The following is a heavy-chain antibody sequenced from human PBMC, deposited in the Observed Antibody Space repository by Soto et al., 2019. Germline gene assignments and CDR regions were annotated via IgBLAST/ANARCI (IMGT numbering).Heavy chain of an antibody. V-gene: IGHV6-1*01. CDR1: GDSVSSNSAA. J-gene: IGHJ6*03. Sequence: QSLSPTCAISGDSVSSNSAASNSISHPPSRGLEWLGSTYYRSRWYNDYAVTVKSRITVNPDTSKNQFTLHLISVAAEDTDVYYCGGSAALQLYYMDVWDKGTMVTVSS. CDR2: TYYRSRWYN. CDR3: GGSAALQLYYMDV. D-gene: IGHD2-15*01.